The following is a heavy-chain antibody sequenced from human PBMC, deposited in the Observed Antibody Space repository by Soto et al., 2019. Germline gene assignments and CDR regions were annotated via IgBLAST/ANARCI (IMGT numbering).Heavy chain of an antibody. Sequence: GGSLKNARKVCWSAFTRHWVVLVPPLPGKGLEWMGAIYPADNDIRFNPSFQGQVTISADRSTSTAFLQWSSLQASDTATYYCARKHSRGYFNWFDPWGQGTQVTVSS. CDR2: IYPADNDI. J-gene: IGHJ5*02. V-gene: IGHV5-51*01. CDR1: WSAFTRHW. D-gene: IGHD3-22*01. CDR3: ARKHSRGYFNWFDP.